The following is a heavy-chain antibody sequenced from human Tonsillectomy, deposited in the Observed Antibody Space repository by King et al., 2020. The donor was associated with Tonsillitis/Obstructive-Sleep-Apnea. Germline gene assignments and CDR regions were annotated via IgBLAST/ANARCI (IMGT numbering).Heavy chain of an antibody. CDR2: IYYSGSI. CDR1: GVSISSYY. J-gene: IGHJ3*02. D-gene: IGHD3-9*01. V-gene: IGHV4-59*01. Sequence: QLQESGPGLVKPSETLSLTCTVSGVSISSYYWSWIRQPPGTGLEWIGSIYYSGSINYNPSLKCRVTISLDTSTNHFSLKLSSVTAADTAVYYCARERGYDILTGYIPFDIWGQGTMVTVSS. CDR3: ARERGYDILTGYIPFDI.